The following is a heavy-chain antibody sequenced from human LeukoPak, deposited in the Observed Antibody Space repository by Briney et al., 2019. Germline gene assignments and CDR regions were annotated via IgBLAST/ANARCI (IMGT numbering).Heavy chain of an antibody. J-gene: IGHJ5*02. V-gene: IGHV3-64*04. D-gene: IGHD2-15*01. Sequence: GGSLRLSCSASGFTFSSYAMHWVRQAPGKGLEYVSSTDSSGGSTYYAESVKGRFTISRDNSKNTLYLQMNTLRAEDTAVYYCAKDVSWNWFDPWGQGTLVTVSS. CDR3: AKDVSWNWFDP. CDR2: TDSSGGST. CDR1: GFTFSSYA.